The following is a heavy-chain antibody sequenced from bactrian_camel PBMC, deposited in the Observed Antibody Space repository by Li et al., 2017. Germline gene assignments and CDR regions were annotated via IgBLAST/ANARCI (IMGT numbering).Heavy chain of an antibody. CDR1: EYIASDSC. V-gene: IGHV3S1*01. CDR3: ATWWSVGF. J-gene: IGHJ6*01. CDR2: IYVGDGST. Sequence: VQLVESGGGSVQAGESLRLSCTASEYIASDSCLSWFRQVPGKRREGVARIYVGDGSTYYAGSVKGRFTISRDNAKNTLYLQMNSLKTEDTAVYYCATWWSVGFWGQGTQVTVS. D-gene: IGHD7*01.